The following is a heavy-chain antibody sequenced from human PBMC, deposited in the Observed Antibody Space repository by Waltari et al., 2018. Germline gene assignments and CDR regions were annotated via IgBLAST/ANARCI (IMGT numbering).Heavy chain of an antibody. J-gene: IGHJ4*02. D-gene: IGHD2-15*01. V-gene: IGHV4-34*01. CDR2: INHSGST. Sequence: QVQLQQWGAGLLKPSETLSLTCAVYGGSFSGYYWSWIRQPPGKGLEWIGEINHSGSTNYNPSLKSRVTISVDTSKNQFSLKLSSVTAADTAVYYCASIRGTGKGYCSGGSCPSYWGQGTLVTVSS. CDR1: GGSFSGYY. CDR3: ASIRGTGKGYCSGGSCPSY.